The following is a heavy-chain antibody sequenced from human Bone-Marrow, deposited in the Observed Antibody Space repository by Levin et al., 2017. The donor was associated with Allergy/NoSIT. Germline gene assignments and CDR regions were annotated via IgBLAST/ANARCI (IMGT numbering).Heavy chain of an antibody. D-gene: IGHD6-13*01. CDR1: GGSISSSRYY. V-gene: IGHV4-39*01. J-gene: IGHJ4*02. CDR2: IYYSGST. Sequence: SETLSLTCIVSGGSISSSRYYWGWLRQPPGKGLEWIGSIYYSGSTFYNPSLKSRITMSKDTSKNQFSLKVNSVTAADTAVYYCARHRSQMGSAGLIDYWGQGTLVTVSS. CDR3: ARHRSQMGSAGLIDY.